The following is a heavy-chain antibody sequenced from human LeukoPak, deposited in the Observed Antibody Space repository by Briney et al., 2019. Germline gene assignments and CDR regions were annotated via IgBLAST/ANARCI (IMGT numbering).Heavy chain of an antibody. J-gene: IGHJ4*02. CDR2: IYYSGST. D-gene: IGHD5-24*01. Sequence: PSETLSLTCTVSGGSISSSSYYWGWIRQPPGKGLEWIGSIYYSGSTYYNPSLKSRVTISVDTSKNQFSLKLSSVTAADTAVYYCAILLTRMATRDYWGQGTLVTVSS. CDR1: GGSISSSSYY. V-gene: IGHV4-39*01. CDR3: AILLTRMATRDY.